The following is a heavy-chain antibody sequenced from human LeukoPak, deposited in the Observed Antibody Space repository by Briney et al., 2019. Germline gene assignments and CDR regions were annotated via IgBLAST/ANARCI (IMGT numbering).Heavy chain of an antibody. Sequence: ASVKVSCKASGYTFTSYGISWVRQAPGQGLEWMGWISAYNGNTNYAQKLQGRVTMTTDTSTSTAYMELRSLRSDDTAVYYCARTTPPSVVDSYFYYYYYYMEVWGKGTTVTVFS. V-gene: IGHV1-18*01. CDR1: GYTFTSYG. CDR3: ARTTPPSVVDSYFYYYYYYMEV. J-gene: IGHJ6*03. CDR2: ISAYNGNT. D-gene: IGHD2-21*01.